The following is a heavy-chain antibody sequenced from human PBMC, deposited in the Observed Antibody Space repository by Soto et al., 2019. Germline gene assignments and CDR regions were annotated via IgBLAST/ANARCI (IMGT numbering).Heavy chain of an antibody. D-gene: IGHD6-6*01. CDR1: GFTFSSYG. CDR2: ISYDGSNK. V-gene: IGHV3-30*18. J-gene: IGHJ4*02. CDR3: AKDEGKGSSSPPFDY. Sequence: GGSLRLSCAASGFTFSSYGMHWVRQAPGKGLEWVAVISYDGSNKYYVDSVKGRFTISRDNSKNTLYLQMNSLRAEDTAVYYCAKDEGKGSSSPPFDYWGQGTLVTVSS.